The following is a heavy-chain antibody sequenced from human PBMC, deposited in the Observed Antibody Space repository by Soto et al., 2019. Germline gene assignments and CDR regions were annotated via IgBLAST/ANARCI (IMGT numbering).Heavy chain of an antibody. D-gene: IGHD2-15*01. CDR2: VGGSGDST. V-gene: IGHV3-23*01. CDR3: AKSPLGYCSGGSCYPPHYFDY. J-gene: IGHJ4*02. Sequence: EVQLLDSGGGLVQPGGSLRLSCAASGFTFSNYAMSWVRQAPGKGLEWVSGVGGSGDSTYYADSVKGRCTISRDNSKDTLYLQMNSLRAEDTAVYYCAKSPLGYCSGGSCYPPHYFDYWGQGTLVTVSS. CDR1: GFTFSNYA.